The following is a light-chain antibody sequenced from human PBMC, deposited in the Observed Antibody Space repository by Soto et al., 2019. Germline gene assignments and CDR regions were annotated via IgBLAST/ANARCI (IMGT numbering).Light chain of an antibody. CDR2: EVS. CDR3: SSYTNSNNYV. V-gene: IGLV2-14*01. CDR1: SSDVGGYNY. J-gene: IGLJ1*01. Sequence: QSALTQPASVSGYPGQSITISCTGRSSDVGGYNYVSWYQQHPGKAPKFMIYEVSRRPSGVSNRFSGSKSGNTASLTVSGLQAEDEADYYCSSYTNSNNYVLGNGTKVTVL.